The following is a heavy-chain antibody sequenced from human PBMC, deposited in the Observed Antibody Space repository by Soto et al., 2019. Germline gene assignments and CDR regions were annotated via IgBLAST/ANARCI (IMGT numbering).Heavy chain of an antibody. CDR1: GGSFSGYY. Sequence: SETLSLTCAVYGGSFSGYYWSWIRQPPGKGLEWIGEINHSGSTNYNPSLKSRVTISVDTSKNQFSLKLSSVTAADTAVYYCARRPFWSGYLYFDYWGQGTLVTVSS. D-gene: IGHD3-3*01. J-gene: IGHJ4*02. CDR3: ARRPFWSGYLYFDY. V-gene: IGHV4-34*01. CDR2: INHSGST.